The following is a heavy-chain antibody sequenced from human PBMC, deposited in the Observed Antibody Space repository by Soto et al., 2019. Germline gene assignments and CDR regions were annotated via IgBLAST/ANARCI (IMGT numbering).Heavy chain of an antibody. D-gene: IGHD6-6*01. Sequence: SQTLSLSCAISGDSFSTNRAAWNWIRQSPSRGLEWLGRTYYRSKWYNDYAVPVKSRITINPDTSKNQFSLQLNSVTPEDTAVYYCARVGSSSGYFDYWGQGTLVTVSS. CDR1: GDSFSTNRAA. V-gene: IGHV6-1*01. CDR3: ARVGSSSGYFDY. CDR2: TYYRSKWYN. J-gene: IGHJ4*02.